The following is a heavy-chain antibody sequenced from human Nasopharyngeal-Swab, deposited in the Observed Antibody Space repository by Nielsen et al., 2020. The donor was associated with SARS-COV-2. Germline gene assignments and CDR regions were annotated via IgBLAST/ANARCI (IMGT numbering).Heavy chain of an antibody. J-gene: IGHJ6*03. CDR2: INHSGST. D-gene: IGHD3-3*01. Sequence: SETLSLTCTVSGGSISSGDYYWSWIRQPPGKGLEWIGEINHSGSTNYNPSLKSRVTISVDTSKNQFSLKLSSVTAADTAVYYCARGGRITIFGVVIRGHYYYYMDVWGKGTTVTVSS. V-gene: IGHV4-39*07. CDR1: GGSISSGDYY. CDR3: ARGGRITIFGVVIRGHYYYYMDV.